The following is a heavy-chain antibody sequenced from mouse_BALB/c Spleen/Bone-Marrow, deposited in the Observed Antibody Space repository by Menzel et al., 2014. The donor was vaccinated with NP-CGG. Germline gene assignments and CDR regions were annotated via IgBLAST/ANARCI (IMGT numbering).Heavy chain of an antibody. Sequence: EVKLMESGGGLMKPGGSLKLSCAASGFTFSDYYMYWVRQTPEKRLEWVATISDGGSYTYYPDSVKGRFTISRDNAKNNLYLQMSSLKSEDTAMYYCVLRWFAYWGQGTLVTVSA. CDR1: GFTFSDYY. CDR3: VLRWFAY. J-gene: IGHJ3*01. D-gene: IGHD1-1*01. CDR2: ISDGGSYT. V-gene: IGHV5-4*02.